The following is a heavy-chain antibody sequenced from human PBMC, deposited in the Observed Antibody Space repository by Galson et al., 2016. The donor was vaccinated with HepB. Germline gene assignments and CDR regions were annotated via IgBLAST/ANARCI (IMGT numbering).Heavy chain of an antibody. CDR1: GFTFSHYW. CDR3: ARVFDYALDN. V-gene: IGHV3-7*01. Sequence: SLRLSCAASGFTFSHYWMNWVRQAPGNGLEWVARIKEDGSEEKYVDSVKGRFTISRDNAKNLLYLQMYSLGVEDTAVYYCARVFDYALDNWGQGTLVTVSP. CDR2: IKEDGSEE. D-gene: IGHD4/OR15-4a*01. J-gene: IGHJ4*02.